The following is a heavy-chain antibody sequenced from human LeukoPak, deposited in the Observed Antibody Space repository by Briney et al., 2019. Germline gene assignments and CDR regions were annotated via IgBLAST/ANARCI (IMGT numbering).Heavy chain of an antibody. CDR1: GGSISSNNYY. J-gene: IGHJ5*02. Sequence: PSETLSLTCTVSGGSISSNNYYWGWIRQPPGRGLEWIASINDGGSTYCNPSLKSRVTMSVDTSKNQFSLRLSSVTAADTAMYYCVRDDFGDYTRMFDPWGQGTLVTVSS. CDR3: VRDDFGDYTRMFDP. D-gene: IGHD4-17*01. V-gene: IGHV4-39*07. CDR2: INDGGST.